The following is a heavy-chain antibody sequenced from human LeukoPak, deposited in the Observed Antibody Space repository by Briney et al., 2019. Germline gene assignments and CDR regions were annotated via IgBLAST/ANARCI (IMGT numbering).Heavy chain of an antibody. CDR3: ARGRPYSGSYYGGREIDY. D-gene: IGHD1-26*01. V-gene: IGHV1-46*01. Sequence: ASVKVSCKASGYTFTSYYMHWVRQAPGQGLEWMGIINPSGGSTSYAQKFQGRVTMTRDTSTSTVYMELSSLRPEDTAVYYCARGRPYSGSYYGGREIDYWGQGTLVTVSS. CDR2: INPSGGST. CDR1: GYTFTSYY. J-gene: IGHJ4*02.